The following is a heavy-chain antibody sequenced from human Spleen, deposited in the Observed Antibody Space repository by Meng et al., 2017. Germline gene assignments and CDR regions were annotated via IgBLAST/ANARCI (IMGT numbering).Heavy chain of an antibody. J-gene: IGHJ3*02. Sequence: ASVKVSCKASGYTFTGYYMHWVRQAPGQGLEWMGRINPNSGGTNYAQEFQGRVTMTRDTSTAYMELSRLGSDDTAMYYCARQEWFSSSWYNAFDIWGQGTMVTVSS. CDR1: GYTFTGYY. CDR3: ARQEWFSSSWYNAFDI. D-gene: IGHD6-13*01. V-gene: IGHV1-2*06. CDR2: INPNSGGT.